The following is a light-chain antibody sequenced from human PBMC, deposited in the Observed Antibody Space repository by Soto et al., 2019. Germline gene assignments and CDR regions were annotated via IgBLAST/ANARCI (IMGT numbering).Light chain of an antibody. CDR2: GNS. Sequence: QSVLAQPPSVSGAPGQRVTISCTGSNSNIGAGYDVHWYQQLPGTAPKLLIYGNSNRPSGVPDRFSGSKSGTSASVAITGLQAEDEADYYCQSYDSSLSALHVFGTGTKVTVL. V-gene: IGLV1-40*01. CDR3: QSYDSSLSALHV. CDR1: NSNIGAGYD. J-gene: IGLJ1*01.